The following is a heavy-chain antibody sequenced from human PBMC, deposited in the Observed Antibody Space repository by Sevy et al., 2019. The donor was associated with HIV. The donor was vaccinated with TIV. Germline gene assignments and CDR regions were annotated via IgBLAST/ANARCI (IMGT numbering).Heavy chain of an antibody. J-gene: IGHJ6*02. CDR2: ISGSGGST. Sequence: GGSLRLSCAASGFTFSNYAMTWVRQAPGKGLEWVSGISGSGGSTYYADSVKGRFTFSRDNAKNTLYLQMNPLWAEDTAVYFCARDRYYDASGYYYYYYGMDVWGQGTTVTVSS. CDR1: GFTFSNYA. D-gene: IGHD3-22*01. CDR3: ARDRYYDASGYYYYYYGMDV. V-gene: IGHV3-23*01.